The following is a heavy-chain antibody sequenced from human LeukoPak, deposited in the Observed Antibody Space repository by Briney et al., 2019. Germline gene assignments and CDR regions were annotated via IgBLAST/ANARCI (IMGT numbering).Heavy chain of an antibody. D-gene: IGHD2-2*01. J-gene: IGHJ4*02. V-gene: IGHV3-53*05. CDR3: ARDNCSSTSCVDY. Sequence: PGGSLRLSCAASGFTVSSNYMTWVRQAPGKGLEWVSVIYIGGSTYYADSVKGRFTISRDNSKNTLYLQMNSLRAEDTAVYYCARDNCSSTSCVDYWGQGTLVTVSS. CDR1: GFTVSSNY. CDR2: IYIGGST.